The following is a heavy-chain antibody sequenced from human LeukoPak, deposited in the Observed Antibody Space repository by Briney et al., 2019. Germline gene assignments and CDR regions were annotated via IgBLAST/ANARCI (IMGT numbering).Heavy chain of an antibody. J-gene: IGHJ5*02. D-gene: IGHD4-17*01. CDR3: AREGRSGIYGDYVYWFDP. CDR1: GGTFSNYA. CDR2: ITPMFGTA. Sequence: ASVKVSCKASGGTFSNYAISWVRQAPGQGPEWMGGITPMFGTANYAQKFQDRLTITTDESTSTVYMYLSSLRSEDTAVYYCAREGRSGIYGDYVYWFDPWGQGTLVTVSS. V-gene: IGHV1-69*05.